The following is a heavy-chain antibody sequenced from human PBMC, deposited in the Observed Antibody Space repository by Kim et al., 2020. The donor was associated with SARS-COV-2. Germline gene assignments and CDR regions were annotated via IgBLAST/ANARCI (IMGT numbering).Heavy chain of an antibody. CDR2: IIPIFGTA. V-gene: IGHV1-69*13. CDR3: ARDRKRGDAFDI. J-gene: IGHJ3*02. CDR1: GGTFSSYA. Sequence: SVKVSCKASGGTFSSYAISWVRQAPGQGLEWMGGIIPIFGTANYAQKFQGRVTITADESTSTAYMELSSLRSEDTAVYYCARDRKRGDAFDIWGQGTMVTVSS.